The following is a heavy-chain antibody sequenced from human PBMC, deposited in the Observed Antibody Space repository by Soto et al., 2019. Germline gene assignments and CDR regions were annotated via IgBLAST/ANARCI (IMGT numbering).Heavy chain of an antibody. D-gene: IGHD3-22*01. V-gene: IGHV3-23*01. CDR3: AKAPPDDSSGYYPYYFDY. CDR2: ISNTGGGT. J-gene: IGHJ4*02. CDR1: GFTFNNYA. Sequence: GGSLRLSCAASGFTFNNYAMNWVRQAPGMGLEWVATISNTGGGTYYADSVKGRFTISRDNSKNTLYLQMSSLRVEDTAVYYSAKAPPDDSSGYYPYYFDYWGQGTLVTVSS.